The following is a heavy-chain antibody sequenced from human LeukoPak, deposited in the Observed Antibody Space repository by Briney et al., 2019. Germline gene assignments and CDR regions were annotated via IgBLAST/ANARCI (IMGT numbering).Heavy chain of an antibody. J-gene: IGHJ4*02. Sequence: ASVKVSCKVSGYTLTELSMHWVRQAPGQGLEWMGWINPNSGGTNYAQKFQGRVTMTRDTSISTAYMELSRLRSDDTAVYYCARDRGIAARPIGLGYWGQGTLVTVSS. CDR3: ARDRGIAARPIGLGY. V-gene: IGHV1-2*02. D-gene: IGHD6-6*01. CDR2: INPNSGGT. CDR1: GYTLTELS.